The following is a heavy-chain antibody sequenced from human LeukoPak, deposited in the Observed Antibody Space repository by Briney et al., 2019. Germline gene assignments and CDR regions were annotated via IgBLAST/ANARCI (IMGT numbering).Heavy chain of an antibody. J-gene: IGHJ5*01. CDR2: ISVSGAST. CDR3: AKDQSRVGASDPFDS. CDR1: GFTFTNCA. D-gene: IGHD1-26*01. V-gene: IGHV3-23*01. Sequence: LAGGTLRLSCAASGFTFTNCAMTWVRQAPGKGLEWVSSISVSGASTYYADSVRGRFTISRDNSKNSVYLQMHGLSVEDTALYYCAKDQSRVGASDPFDSWGQGTQVTVCS.